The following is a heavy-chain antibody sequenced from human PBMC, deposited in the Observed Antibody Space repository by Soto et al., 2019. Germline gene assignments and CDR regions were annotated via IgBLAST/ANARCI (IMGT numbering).Heavy chain of an antibody. J-gene: IGHJ3*02. CDR2: IYYSGST. V-gene: IGHV4-39*01. Sequence: QLQLQESGPGLVKPSETLSLTCTVSGGSISSSSYYWGWIRQPPGKGLEWIGSIYYSGSTYYNPSLKSRVTISVDTSKNQFSLKLSSVTAADTAVYYCARYPYDFWSGYSRGASAFDIWGQGTMVTVSS. D-gene: IGHD3-3*01. CDR3: ARYPYDFWSGYSRGASAFDI. CDR1: GGSISSSSYY.